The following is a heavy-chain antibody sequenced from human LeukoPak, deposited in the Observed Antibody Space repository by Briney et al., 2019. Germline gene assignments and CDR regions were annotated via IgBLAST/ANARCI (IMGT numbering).Heavy chain of an antibody. CDR3: AKAFAFVGANFFDY. V-gene: IGHV3-23*01. CDR1: GFTFSTYA. D-gene: IGHD1-26*01. CDR2: IGDTT. Sequence: RPGGSLRLSCATSGFTFSTYAMSWVRQAPGKGLEWVSAIGDTTYYADSVEGRFTISRDNSKNTLYLQMNSLRAEDAAIYYCAKAFAFVGANFFDYWGQGTLVTVSS. J-gene: IGHJ4*02.